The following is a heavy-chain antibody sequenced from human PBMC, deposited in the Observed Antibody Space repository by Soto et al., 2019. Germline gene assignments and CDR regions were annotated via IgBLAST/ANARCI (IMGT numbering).Heavy chain of an antibody. CDR2: INPSGGST. Sequence: ASVKVSCKASGYTFTSYYMHWVRQAPGQGLEWMGIINPSGGSTSYAQKFQGRVTMTRDTSTSAVYMELSSLRSEDTAVYYCARALVGWSGYPNCYYYYGMDVWGQGTTVTVS. CDR1: GYTFTSYY. J-gene: IGHJ6*02. D-gene: IGHD3-3*01. CDR3: ARALVGWSGYPNCYYYYGMDV. V-gene: IGHV1-46*01.